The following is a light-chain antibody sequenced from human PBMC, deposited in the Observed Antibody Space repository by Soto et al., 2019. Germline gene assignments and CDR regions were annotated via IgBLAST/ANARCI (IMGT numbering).Light chain of an antibody. CDR3: KSYAGSNTYV. CDR2: EVV. CDR1: KNDIGVYDF. V-gene: IGLV2-8*01. J-gene: IGLJ1*01. Sequence: QSVLTQPPSASGSPGQSVTISCTGTKNDIGVYDFVSWYQHHPGKAPRLIIYEVVQRPSGVPDRFSGSKSGNTASLTVSGLQAADEDDYFCKSYAGSNTYVLGSGTKV.